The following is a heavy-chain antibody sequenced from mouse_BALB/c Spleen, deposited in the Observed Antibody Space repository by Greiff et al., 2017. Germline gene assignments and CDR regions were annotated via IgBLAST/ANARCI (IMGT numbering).Heavy chain of an antibody. J-gene: IGHJ3*01. CDR2: IRSKSNNYAT. CDR1: GFTFNTYA. D-gene: IGHD2-10*02. Sequence: EVQLVESGGGLVQPKGSLKLSCAASGFTFNTYAMNWVRQAPGKGLEWVARIRSKSNNYATYYADSVKDRFTISRDDSQSMLYLQMNNLKTEDTAMYYCVRGGLYGNYGAYWGQGTLVTVSA. V-gene: IGHV10-1*02. CDR3: VRGGLYGNYGAY.